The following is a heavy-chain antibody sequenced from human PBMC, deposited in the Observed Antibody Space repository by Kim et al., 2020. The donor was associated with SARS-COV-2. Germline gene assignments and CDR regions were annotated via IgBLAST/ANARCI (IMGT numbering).Heavy chain of an antibody. CDR3: ARPGVDCSGGSCSGEIWAFAI. CDR1: GYTFTSHW. J-gene: IGHJ3*02. V-gene: IGHV5-51*01. Sequence: GESLKISCTGAGYTFTSHWIGWVRQMPGKGLELMGIIDPIDADARYSPSFQGQVTISVDKSITTAYLQWSSLKASDTAMYYCARPGVDCSGGSCSGEIWAFAIWDQRTMVTVSS. D-gene: IGHD2-15*01. CDR2: IDPIDADA.